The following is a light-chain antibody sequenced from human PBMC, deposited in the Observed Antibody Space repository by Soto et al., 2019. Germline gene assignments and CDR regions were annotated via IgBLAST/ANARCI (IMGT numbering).Light chain of an antibody. CDR1: QSVTSNY. V-gene: IGKV3-20*01. CDR2: GAS. CDR3: QQYGSSPQYT. J-gene: IGKJ2*01. Sequence: EIVLTQSPGTLALSPGERATLSCRASQSVTSNYLAWYQQKPGQAPRLLIYGASSRATGIPDRFSGSGSGTDFPLTISSLEPEDFAVYYCQQYGSSPQYTFGQGTKLEIK.